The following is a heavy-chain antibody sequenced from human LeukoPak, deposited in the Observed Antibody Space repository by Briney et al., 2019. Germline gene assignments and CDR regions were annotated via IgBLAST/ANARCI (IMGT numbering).Heavy chain of an antibody. CDR3: ARTARVFDY. CDR2: TSYSGST. D-gene: IGHD2-21*02. Sequence: SGTLSLTCTVTGGSTSIYYWSWIRQPPGKGLECIGYTSYSGSTDYSPSLKSRVTISLDTSKNQFSLRLTSVTAADTAVYYCARTARVFDYWGQGILVTVSS. J-gene: IGHJ4*02. CDR1: GGSTSIYY. V-gene: IGHV4-59*01.